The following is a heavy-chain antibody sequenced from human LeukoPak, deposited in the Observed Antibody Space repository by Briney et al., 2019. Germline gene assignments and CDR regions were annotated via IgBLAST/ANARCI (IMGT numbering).Heavy chain of an antibody. V-gene: IGHV3-23*01. CDR2: ISGSGGST. D-gene: IGHD2-15*01. J-gene: IGHJ5*02. CDR1: GFTFSSYA. CDR3: AKDQRMYCSGGSCYVDWFDP. Sequence: GGSLRLSCAASGFTFSSYAMSWVRQAPGKGLEWVSAISGSGGSTYYADSVKGRFTISRDNSKNTLYLQMNSLGAEDTAVYYCAKDQRMYCSGGSCYVDWFDPWGQGTLVTVSS.